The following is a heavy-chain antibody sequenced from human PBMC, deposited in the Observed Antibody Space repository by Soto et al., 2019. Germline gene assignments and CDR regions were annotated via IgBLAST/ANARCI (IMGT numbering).Heavy chain of an antibody. V-gene: IGHV1-3*01. D-gene: IGHD7-27*01. Sequence: QVHLVQSGAEVRKPGASVKVYCKASGYNLSSYAMHWVRQAPGQRLEWMGWINAGYGNTKSSQKFKDRVTISRDTSAITAYMELTSLRSEDTAVYSCARDTGDGTFDVWGQGTLFTVSS. CDR3: ARDTGDGTFDV. CDR2: INAGYGNT. J-gene: IGHJ4*02. CDR1: GYNLSSYA.